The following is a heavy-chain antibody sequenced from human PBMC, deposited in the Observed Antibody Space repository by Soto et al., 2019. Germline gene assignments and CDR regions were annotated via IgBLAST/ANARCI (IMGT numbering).Heavy chain of an antibody. V-gene: IGHV3-21*01. J-gene: IGHJ4*02. D-gene: IGHD2-15*01. CDR1: GFTFSSYS. CDR3: ARDPSRCSGGSCYSHIDY. CDR2: ISSSSSYI. Sequence: EVQLVESGGGLVKPGGSLRLSCAASGFTFSSYSMNWVRQAPGKGLEWVSSISSSSSYIYYADSVKGRFTISRDNAKNSLYLQMNSLRAEDTAVYYCARDPSRCSGGSCYSHIDYWGQGTLVTVSS.